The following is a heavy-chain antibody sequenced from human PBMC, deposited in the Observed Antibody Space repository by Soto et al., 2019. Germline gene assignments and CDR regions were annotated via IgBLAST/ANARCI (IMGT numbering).Heavy chain of an antibody. CDR3: ARDVGATGD. V-gene: IGHV1-3*01. Sequence: QVQLVQSGAEVKKPGASVKVSCKASGYTFTSYPMHWVRQAPGQRPEWMGWINAGNGNTKYSQKFQGRVTMTRDTSASTAYMELSSLRSEDTAVYYCARDVGATGDWGQGTLVTVSS. CDR1: GYTFTSYP. CDR2: INAGNGNT. J-gene: IGHJ4*02. D-gene: IGHD1-26*01.